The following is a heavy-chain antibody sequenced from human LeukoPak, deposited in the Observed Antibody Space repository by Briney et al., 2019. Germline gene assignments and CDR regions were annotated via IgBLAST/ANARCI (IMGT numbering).Heavy chain of an antibody. CDR1: GLTFSSYS. V-gene: IGHV3-48*01. CDR2: ISSSSSFI. J-gene: IGHJ4*02. D-gene: IGHD3-22*01. Sequence: GGSLRLSCAASGLTFSSYSMNWVRQAPGKGLEWVSYISSSSSFIYYADSVKGRFTISRDNSKNTLYLQMNSLRAEDTAVYYCAKGGYYDSSGYYHYWGQGTLVTVSS. CDR3: AKGGYYDSSGYYHY.